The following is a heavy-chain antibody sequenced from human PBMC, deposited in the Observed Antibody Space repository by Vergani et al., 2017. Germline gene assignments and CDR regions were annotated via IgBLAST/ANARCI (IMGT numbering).Heavy chain of an antibody. CDR3: AKITMSTSRYFDY. CDR1: GFTFSTYA. J-gene: IGHJ4*02. V-gene: IGHV3-23*01. CDR2: ILGSGGST. Sequence: EVQLLESGGGLVQPGGSLRLSCAASGFTFSTYAMSWVRQAPGKGLEWVSAILGSGGSTYYADSVKGRFTISRDNSKNTLYLQRNSMRAEDTAVYYCAKITMSTSRYFDYWGQGTLVTVAS. D-gene: IGHD3-3*01.